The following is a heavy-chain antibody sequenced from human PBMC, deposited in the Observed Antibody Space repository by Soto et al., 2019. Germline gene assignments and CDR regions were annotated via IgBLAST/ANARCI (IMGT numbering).Heavy chain of an antibody. CDR3: AKWDTHGIIPPTVGGNYYYYDIDV. D-gene: IGHD5-18*01. CDR1: GFTFSSYG. J-gene: IGHJ6*02. Sequence: PGGSLRLSCATSGFTFSSYGMHWVRQAPGKGLEWVAVIWFDGSNKYYVDSVKGRFTVSRDNSKNTLYLQMHSLRAEDAAIFYCAKWDTHGIIPPTVGGNYYYYDIDVWGQGTRVTVSS. V-gene: IGHV3-33*06. CDR2: IWFDGSNK.